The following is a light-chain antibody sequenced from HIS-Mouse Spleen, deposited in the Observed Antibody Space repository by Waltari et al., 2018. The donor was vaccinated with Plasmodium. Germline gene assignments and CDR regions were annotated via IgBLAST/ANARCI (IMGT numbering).Light chain of an antibody. Sequence: EIMMTQSPATLSVSPEERATLSCRASQSVSSNLAWYQQKPGKAPRLLIYGASTRATGIPARYSGSGSGTEFTLTISSLQSEDFAVYYCQQYNNWSFTFGPGTKVDIK. CDR2: GAS. V-gene: IGKV3-15*01. J-gene: IGKJ3*01. CDR3: QQYNNWSFT. CDR1: QSVSSN.